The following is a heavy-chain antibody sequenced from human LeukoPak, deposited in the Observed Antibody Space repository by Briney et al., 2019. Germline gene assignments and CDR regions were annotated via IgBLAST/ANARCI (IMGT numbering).Heavy chain of an antibody. J-gene: IGHJ6*02. CDR3: TRVLAGRSGLMDV. V-gene: IGHV3-74*01. Sequence: GGSLRLSCAGSGLSLNNYLMHWVRQTPGRGLVWVSRIDSDGSVTNYADSVEGRFTISRDNAKNTLYLQMNSLRVEDTAVYYCTRVLAGRSGLMDVWGQGTTVTVSS. D-gene: IGHD2-8*02. CDR2: IDSDGSVT. CDR1: GLSLNNYL.